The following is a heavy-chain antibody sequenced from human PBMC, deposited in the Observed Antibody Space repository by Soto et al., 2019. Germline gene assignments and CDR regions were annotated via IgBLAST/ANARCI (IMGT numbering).Heavy chain of an antibody. J-gene: IGHJ6*02. CDR3: ARDGSVVLSGYYYGMDV. Sequence: ESGGGVVQPGRSLRLSCAASGFTFSSYAMHWVRQAPGKGLEWVAVISYDGSNKYYADSVKGRFTISRDNSKNTLYLQMNSLRAEDTAVYYCARDGSVVLSGYYYGMDVWGQGTTVTVSS. CDR2: ISYDGSNK. D-gene: IGHD6-6*01. V-gene: IGHV3-30-3*01. CDR1: GFTFSSYA.